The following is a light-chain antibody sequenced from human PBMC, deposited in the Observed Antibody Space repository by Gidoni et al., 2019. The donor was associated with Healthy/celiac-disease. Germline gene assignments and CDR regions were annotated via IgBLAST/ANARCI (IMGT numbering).Light chain of an antibody. Sequence: DIQMTQSPSSLSASVGDRVTITCRASQSISSYLNWYQQKPGKAPNLLIYAASSLQSGVPSRFSGSGSGTDFNLTISSLQPEDFATYYCQQSYSTPVTFGQGTKLEIK. CDR1: QSISSY. CDR2: AAS. CDR3: QQSYSTPVT. J-gene: IGKJ2*01. V-gene: IGKV1-39*01.